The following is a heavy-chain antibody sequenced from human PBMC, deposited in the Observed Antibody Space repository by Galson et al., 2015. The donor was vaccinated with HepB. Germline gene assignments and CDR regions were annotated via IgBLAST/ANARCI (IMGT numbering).Heavy chain of an antibody. V-gene: IGHV3-33*01. CDR3: ARYHGNYRAFDS. D-gene: IGHD4-17*01. CDR2: IWFDGSKD. Sequence: SLRLSCAASGSAFSSHGMHWVRQAPGKGLEWVALIWFDGSKDYYADSVKGRFTISRDNSNNMLYLQMNNLRVDDTAVYYCARYHGNYRAFDSWGQGTLVTVSS. CDR1: GSAFSSHG. J-gene: IGHJ4*02.